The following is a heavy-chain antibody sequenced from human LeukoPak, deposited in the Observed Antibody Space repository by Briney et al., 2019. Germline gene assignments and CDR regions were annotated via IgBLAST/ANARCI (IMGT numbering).Heavy chain of an antibody. CDR3: ARDSPTGNVDY. D-gene: IGHD1-1*01. Sequence: PGGSLRLSCAASRFTFSSYWMSWVRQAPEKGLEWVANIKRDGSEKYYVDSVKGRFTISRDNAKNSLYLQMNSLRAEDTAVYYCARDSPTGNVDYWGQGTLVTVSS. V-gene: IGHV3-7*01. CDR1: RFTFSSYW. J-gene: IGHJ4*02. CDR2: IKRDGSEK.